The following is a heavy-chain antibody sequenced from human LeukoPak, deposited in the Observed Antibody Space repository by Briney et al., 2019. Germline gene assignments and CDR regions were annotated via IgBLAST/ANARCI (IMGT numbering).Heavy chain of an antibody. V-gene: IGHV3-48*04. CDR3: ARDRGYSNFDY. Sequence: GGSLRLSCAASGFTFSTSNMNWVRQAPGKGLEWVSYISSNSGTKYYTDSVKGRFTISRDNAKNALYLQMNSLRAEDAAVYYCARDRGYSNFDYWGQGTLLTVSS. CDR2: ISSNSGTK. CDR1: GFTFSTSN. J-gene: IGHJ4*02. D-gene: IGHD4-11*01.